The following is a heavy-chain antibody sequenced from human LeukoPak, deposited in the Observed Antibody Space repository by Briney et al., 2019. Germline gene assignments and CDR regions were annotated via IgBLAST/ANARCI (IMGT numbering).Heavy chain of an antibody. D-gene: IGHD1-7*01. J-gene: IGHJ5*02. CDR1: GGSITNGDNY. CDR2: IYRTGST. Sequence: SQTLSLTCTVSGGSITNGDNYWGWIRQPPGKGLEWIGYIYRTGSTYYNPSLKSRVTISVDRSKSQFSLKLTSVTAADAAVYYCARGEAGTGSTLWIDPWGQGTLVTVSS. V-gene: IGHV4-30-2*01. CDR3: ARGEAGTGSTLWIDP.